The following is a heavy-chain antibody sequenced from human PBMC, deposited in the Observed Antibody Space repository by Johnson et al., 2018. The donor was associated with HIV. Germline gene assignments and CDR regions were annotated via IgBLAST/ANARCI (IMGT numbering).Heavy chain of an antibody. CDR1: GFTFDDYG. J-gene: IGHJ3*02. CDR2: IYSGGST. V-gene: IGHV3-20*04. CDR3: ARDRHCGGDCYTDDAFDI. Sequence: VQLVESGGGVVRPGGSLRLSCAASGFTFDDYGMSWVRQAPGKGLEWVSVIYSGGSTYYADSVKGRFTISRDNAKNSLYLQMNSLRAEDTAVYYCARDRHCGGDCYTDDAFDIWGQGTMVTVSS. D-gene: IGHD2-21*02.